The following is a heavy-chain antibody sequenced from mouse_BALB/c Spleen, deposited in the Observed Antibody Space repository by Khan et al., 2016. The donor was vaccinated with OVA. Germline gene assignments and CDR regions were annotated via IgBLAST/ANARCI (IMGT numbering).Heavy chain of an antibody. J-gene: IGHJ2*01. Sequence: VQLQQSGPELVKPGTSVKVSCKASDYSFTDYNMFWVKQSFGKSLEWIGYIDPYNGGSNYNQKFEGKATLTVDKSSSTAFMHLNRLTSEDSAVYYCTLIYYYGTGFDFWGQGTTLTVSS. CDR2: IDPYNGGS. CDR3: TLIYYYGTGFDF. V-gene: IGHV1S135*01. D-gene: IGHD1-1*01. CDR1: DYSFTDYN.